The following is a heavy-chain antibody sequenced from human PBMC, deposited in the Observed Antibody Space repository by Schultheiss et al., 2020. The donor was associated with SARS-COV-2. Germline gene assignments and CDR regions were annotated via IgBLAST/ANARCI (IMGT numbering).Heavy chain of an antibody. J-gene: IGHJ6*02. Sequence: SETLSLTCTVSGGSISSYYWSWIRQPPGKGLEWIGYIYYSGSTYYNPSLKSRVTISVDTSKNQFSLSLSCVTAAETAVYYCARGENYGDYFGMDVWGQGTTVTVSS. CDR3: ARGENYGDYFGMDV. V-gene: IGHV4-59*08. CDR1: GGSISSYY. CDR2: IYYSGST. D-gene: IGHD4-17*01.